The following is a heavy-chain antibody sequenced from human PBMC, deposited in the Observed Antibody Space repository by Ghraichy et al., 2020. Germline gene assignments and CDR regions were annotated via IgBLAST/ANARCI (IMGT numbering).Heavy chain of an antibody. J-gene: IGHJ1*01. V-gene: IGHV3-23*01. CDR1: GFTFSSYA. CDR3: AKDVLSCSGGSCYEEYFQH. D-gene: IGHD2-15*01. CDR2: ISGSGGST. Sequence: GESLNISCAASGFTFSSYAMSWVRQAPGKGLEWVSAISGSGGSTYYADSVKGRFTISRDNSKNTLYLQMNSLRAEDTAVYYCAKDVLSCSGGSCYEEYFQHWGQGTLVTVSS.